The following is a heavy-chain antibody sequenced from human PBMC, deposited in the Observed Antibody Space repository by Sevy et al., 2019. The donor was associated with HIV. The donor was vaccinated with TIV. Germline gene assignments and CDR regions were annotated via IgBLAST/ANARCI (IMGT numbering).Heavy chain of an antibody. Sequence: GGSLRLSCAASGFTFSKYSMSWVRRPPEKGLEWVSTLSFGCGEINYADSVKGRFTISRDNSKSSEYLQMNNLRPEDTAVYYCAREGCTKPHDYWGQGTLVTVSS. V-gene: IGHV3-23*01. D-gene: IGHD2-8*01. CDR1: GFTFSKYS. J-gene: IGHJ4*02. CDR3: AREGCTKPHDY. CDR2: LSFGCGEI.